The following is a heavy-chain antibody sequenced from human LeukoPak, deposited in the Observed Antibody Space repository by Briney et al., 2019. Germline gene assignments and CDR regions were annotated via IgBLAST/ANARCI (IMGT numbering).Heavy chain of an antibody. CDR1: GGSISGYY. J-gene: IGHJ4*02. V-gene: IGHV4-59*08. Sequence: SETLSLTCTVSGGSISGYYWSWIRQPPGKGLECIGYIYYSGSTNYNPSLKSRVTISVDTSRNQFSLKLTSVTAADTAVYYCAEVSDRDSSGYYWGFEYWGQGTLVTVSS. CDR3: AEVSDRDSSGYYWGFEY. D-gene: IGHD3-22*01. CDR2: IYYSGST.